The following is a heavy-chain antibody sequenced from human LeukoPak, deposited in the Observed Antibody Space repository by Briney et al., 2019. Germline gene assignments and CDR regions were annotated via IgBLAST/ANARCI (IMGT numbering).Heavy chain of an antibody. CDR2: IKSKTDGGTT. D-gene: IGHD3-22*01. CDR3: TTRGYYDSSGYAHYFDY. J-gene: IGHJ4*02. CDR1: GFTFSNAW. V-gene: IGHV3-15*01. Sequence: GGSLRLSCAASGFTFSNAWMSWVRQAPGKGLEWVGRIKSKTDGGTTDYAAPVKGRFTISRDDSKTTLYLQMNSLKTEDTAVYYCTTRGYYDSSGYAHYFDYWGQGTLVTVSS.